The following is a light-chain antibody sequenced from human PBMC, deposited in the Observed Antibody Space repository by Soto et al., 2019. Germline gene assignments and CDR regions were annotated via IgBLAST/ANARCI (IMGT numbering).Light chain of an antibody. CDR1: SSDVGGYNY. V-gene: IGLV2-8*01. CDR3: SSYAGSNKNV. CDR2: EVS. Sequence: QSVLTQPPSASGSPGQSVTISCTGTSSDVGGYNYVSWYQQHPGKAPKPMIYEVSKRPSGVPDRFSGSKSGNTASLTVSGLQAEDEADYYCSSYAGSNKNVFGTGTKLTVL. J-gene: IGLJ1*01.